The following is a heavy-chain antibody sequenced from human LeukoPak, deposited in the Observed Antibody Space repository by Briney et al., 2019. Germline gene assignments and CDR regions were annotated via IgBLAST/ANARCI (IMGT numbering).Heavy chain of an antibody. J-gene: IGHJ3*01. V-gene: IGHV1-24*01. CDR2: FDPGDGER. CDR3: VTDRGAINAFDF. CDR1: GRTLTELS. D-gene: IGHD2-15*01. Sequence: ASVKVSCKVSGRTLTELSIHWVRQAPGKGLEWMGRFDPGDGERVYAQRLQGRVSMTEDTSTDTAYMDLRSLRSEDTAMYYCVTDRGAINAFDFWGQGTMVTVSS.